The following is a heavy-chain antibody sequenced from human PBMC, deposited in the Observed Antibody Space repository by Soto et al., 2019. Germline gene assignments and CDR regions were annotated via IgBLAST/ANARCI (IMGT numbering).Heavy chain of an antibody. CDR3: ASQYGSGSYYLGTFDY. CDR2: ISSSSSTI. D-gene: IGHD3-10*01. J-gene: IGHJ4*02. CDR1: GFTFSSYS. Sequence: PGGSLRLSCAASGFTFSSYSMNWVRQAPGKGLEWVSYISSSSSTIYYADSVKGRFTISRDNAKNSLYLQMNSLRAEDTAVYYCASQYGSGSYYLGTFDYWGQGTLATVSS. V-gene: IGHV3-48*01.